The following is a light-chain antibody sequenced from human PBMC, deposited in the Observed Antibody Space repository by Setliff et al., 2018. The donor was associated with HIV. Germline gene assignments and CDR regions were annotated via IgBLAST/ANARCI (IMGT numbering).Light chain of an antibody. J-gene: IGLJ1*01. Sequence: QSVLSQPPSASATPGQRVTISCSGSSSNIGVNVVNWYQHLPGTSPKLLIYNNYQRPSGVPDRFSGSKSGSSGSPAISGLQSEDEADYYCAVWDNGLKGYVFGTGTKVTVL. CDR3: AVWDNGLKGYV. V-gene: IGLV1-44*01. CDR1: SSNIGVNV. CDR2: NNY.